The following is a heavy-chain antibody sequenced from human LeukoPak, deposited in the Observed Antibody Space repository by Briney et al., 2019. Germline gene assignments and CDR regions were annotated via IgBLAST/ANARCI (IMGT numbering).Heavy chain of an antibody. CDR2: VYSGGST. CDR3: AREPPGGGFDY. Sequence: GGSLRLSCAASGFTVSSDYMSWVRQAPGKGLEWVSVVYSGGSTYYADSVKGRFTISRDNSKNTLYLQMNSLRAEDTAVYYCAREPPGGGFDYWGQGTLVTVSS. J-gene: IGHJ4*02. D-gene: IGHD3-16*01. CDR1: GFTVSSDY. V-gene: IGHV3-66*01.